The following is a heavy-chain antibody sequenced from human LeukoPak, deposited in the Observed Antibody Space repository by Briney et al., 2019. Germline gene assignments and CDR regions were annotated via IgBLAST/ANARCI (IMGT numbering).Heavy chain of an antibody. V-gene: IGHV1-3*03. CDR1: GYTFTSYA. J-gene: IGHJ4*02. Sequence: GASVKVSCKASGYTFTSYAMHWVRQAPGQRLEWMGWINAGNGNTKYSQEFQGRVTITRDTSASTAYMELSSLRSEDMAVYYCARDGRIAEYYFDYWGQGTLVTVSS. CDR2: INAGNGNT. D-gene: IGHD6-13*01. CDR3: ARDGRIAEYYFDY.